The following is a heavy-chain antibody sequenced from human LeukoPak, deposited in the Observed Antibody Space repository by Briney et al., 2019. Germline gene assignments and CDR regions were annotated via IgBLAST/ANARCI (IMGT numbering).Heavy chain of an antibody. Sequence: SETLSLTCSVSGGSIDSDYYYWAWIRQPPEKGLEWIGSIYYSGSTYYNPSLKSRVTISVDTSKNQFSLKLSSVTAADTAVYYCARGGYSNSAYWGQGTLVTVSS. CDR2: IYYSGST. D-gene: IGHD4-11*01. CDR1: GGSIDSDYYY. CDR3: ARGGYSNSAY. V-gene: IGHV4-39*07. J-gene: IGHJ4*02.